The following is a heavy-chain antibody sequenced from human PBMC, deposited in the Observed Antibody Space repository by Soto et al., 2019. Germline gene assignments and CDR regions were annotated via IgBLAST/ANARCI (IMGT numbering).Heavy chain of an antibody. CDR1: GGSISSYY. J-gene: IGHJ2*01. CDR2: IYYSGST. D-gene: IGHD2-2*01. CDR3: ARVGQLLLDVYFDL. V-gene: IGHV4-59*08. Sequence: SETLSLTCTVSGGSISSYYWSWIRQPPGKGLEWIGYIYYSGSTNYNPSLKSRVTISVDTSKNQFSLKLSSVTAADTAVYYCARVGQLLLDVYFDLWGRGTLVT.